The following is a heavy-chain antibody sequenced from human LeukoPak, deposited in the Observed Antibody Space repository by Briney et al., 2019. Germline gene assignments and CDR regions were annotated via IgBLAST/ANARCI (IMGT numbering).Heavy chain of an antibody. CDR1: GYTFTCFY. CDR3: AREEVSVISDTCCSGLGY. V-gene: IGHV1-2*02. CDR2: INPNSGGT. D-gene: IGHD3-10*01. J-gene: IGHJ4*02. Sequence: ASVTVSCKASGYTFTCFYMHWVRQAPGQGLEWKGWINPNSGGTDYAQKFQGRVTMTSDTYINTAYMELSSLRSDDTAVYYCAREEVSVISDTCCSGLGYWGQGTLVTVSS.